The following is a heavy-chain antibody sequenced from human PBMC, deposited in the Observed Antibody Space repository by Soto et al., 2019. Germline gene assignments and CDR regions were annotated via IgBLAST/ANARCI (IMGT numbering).Heavy chain of an antibody. CDR3: VPSNWFDP. Sequence: QLQLQESGPGLVKPSETLSLTCTVSGGSISSSSYYWGWIRQPPGKGLEWIGSIYYSGSTYYNPSLKSRVPISVYTPKNQFSLKLSSVTAADTAVYYCVPSNWFDPWGQGTLVTVSS. J-gene: IGHJ5*02. V-gene: IGHV4-39*01. CDR2: IYYSGST. CDR1: GGSISSSSYY.